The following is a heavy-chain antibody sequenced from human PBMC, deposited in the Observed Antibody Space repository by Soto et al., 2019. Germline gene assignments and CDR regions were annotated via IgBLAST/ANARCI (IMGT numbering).Heavy chain of an antibody. CDR1: GFTFSSYW. Sequence: GGSLRLSCAASGFTFSSYWMSWVRQAPGKGLEWVANIKQDGSEKYYVDSVKGRFTISRDNGKNSLYLKMNSLRAEDTAVYYCAREAVPAAMSYYYYYMDVWGKGTTVTVSS. CDR2: IKQDGSEK. V-gene: IGHV3-7*01. J-gene: IGHJ6*03. D-gene: IGHD2-2*01. CDR3: AREAVPAAMSYYYYYMDV.